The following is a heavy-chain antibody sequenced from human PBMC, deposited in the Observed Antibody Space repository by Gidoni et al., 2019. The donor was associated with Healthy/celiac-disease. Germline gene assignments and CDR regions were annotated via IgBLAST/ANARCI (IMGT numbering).Heavy chain of an antibody. CDR3: VKQFRGARVNPPPE. V-gene: IGHV3-64D*06. Sequence: EVQLVESGGGLVQPGGSLRLSCSASGLTFSSYAMHWVRQAPGKGLEYVSAISSNGGSTYYADSVKGRFTISRDNSKNTLYLQMSSLRAEDTAVYYCVKQFRGARVNPPPEWGQGTLVTVSS. CDR2: ISSNGGST. D-gene: IGHD1-26*01. CDR1: GLTFSSYA. J-gene: IGHJ4*02.